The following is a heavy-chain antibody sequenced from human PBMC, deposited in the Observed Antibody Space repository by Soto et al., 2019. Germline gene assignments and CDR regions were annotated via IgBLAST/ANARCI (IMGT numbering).Heavy chain of an antibody. CDR3: ARYGLGELLYGDY. D-gene: IGHD1-26*01. Sequence: PGEELKLSDAVSCYILTLYLSGWVHQMPGKGLELMGIIYPGDSDTRYSPSFQGQVTISADKSISTAYLQWSSLKASDTAMYYCARYGLGELLYGDYWGQGTLVTVSS. V-gene: IGHV5-51*07. CDR1: CYILTLYL. J-gene: IGHJ4*02. CDR2: IYPGDSDT.